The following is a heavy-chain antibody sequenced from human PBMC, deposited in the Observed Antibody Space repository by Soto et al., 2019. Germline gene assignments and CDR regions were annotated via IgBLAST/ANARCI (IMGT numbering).Heavy chain of an antibody. CDR3: ARDPDSSGFDY. Sequence: AGGSLRLSCAASGFTVSSNYMSWVRQAPGKGLEWVSVIYSGGSTYYADPVKGRFTISRDNSKNTLYLQMNSLRAEDTAVYYCARDPDSSGFDYWGQGTLVTVSS. CDR2: IYSGGST. D-gene: IGHD3-22*01. CDR1: GFTVSSNY. J-gene: IGHJ4*02. V-gene: IGHV3-53*01.